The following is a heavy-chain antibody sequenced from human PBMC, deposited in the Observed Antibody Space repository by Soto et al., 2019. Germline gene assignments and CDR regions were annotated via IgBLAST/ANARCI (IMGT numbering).Heavy chain of an antibody. D-gene: IGHD5-12*01. CDR3: ARQGGYSGYDSSH. CDR2: IDPSDSYT. CDR1: GYSFTSYW. Sequence: LGESLKISCKGSGYSFTSYWISWVRQMPGKGLEWMGRIDPSDSYTNYSPSFQGHVTISADKSISTAYLQWSSLKASDTAMYYCARQGGYSGYDSSHWGQGTLVTVS. V-gene: IGHV5-10-1*01. J-gene: IGHJ4*02.